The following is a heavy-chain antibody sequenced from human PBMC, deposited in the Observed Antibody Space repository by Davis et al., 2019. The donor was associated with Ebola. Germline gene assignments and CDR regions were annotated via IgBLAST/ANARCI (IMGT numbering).Heavy chain of an antibody. CDR1: GGSFSGYY. J-gene: IGHJ5*02. CDR2: INHSGST. CDR3: ARVFAPYYLGHWFDP. V-gene: IGHV4-34*01. D-gene: IGHD2-21*01. Sequence: PSETLSLTCAVYGGSFSGYYWSWIRQPPGKGLEWIGEINHSGSTNYNPSLKSRVTISVDTSKNQFSLKLSSVTAADTAVYYCARVFAPYYLGHWFDPWGQGTLVTVSS.